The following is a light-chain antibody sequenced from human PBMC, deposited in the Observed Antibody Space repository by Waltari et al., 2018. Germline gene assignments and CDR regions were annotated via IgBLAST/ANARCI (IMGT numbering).Light chain of an antibody. CDR2: EGS. CDR3: CSYAGSSTPNWV. CDR1: SSDVGSYNL. J-gene: IGLJ3*02. Sequence: QSALTQPASVSGSPGPSITIPCTGISSDVGSYNLVPWYQQHPGKAPKLMSYEGSWRPSGVSNRFSGSKSGNTASLTISGLQAEDEADYYCCSYAGSSTPNWVFGGGTKLTVL. V-gene: IGLV2-23*01.